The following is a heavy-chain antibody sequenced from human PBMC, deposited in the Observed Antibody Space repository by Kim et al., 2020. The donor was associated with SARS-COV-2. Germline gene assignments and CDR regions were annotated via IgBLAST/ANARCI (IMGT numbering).Heavy chain of an antibody. D-gene: IGHD6-13*01. CDR2: IYSGGSST. J-gene: IGHJ4*02. Sequence: GGSLRLSCAASGFTFSSYAMSWVRQAPGKGLEWVSVIYSGGSSTYYADSVKGRFTISRDNSKNTLYLQMNSLRAEDTAVYYCANTGYSCSWTDFDYWGQGTLVTVSS. CDR1: GFTFSSYA. CDR3: ANTGYSCSWTDFDY. V-gene: IGHV3-23*03.